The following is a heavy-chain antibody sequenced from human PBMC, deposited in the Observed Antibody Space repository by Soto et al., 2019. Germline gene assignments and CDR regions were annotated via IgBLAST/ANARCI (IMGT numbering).Heavy chain of an antibody. V-gene: IGHV4-30-4*01. J-gene: IGHJ5*02. Sequence: TSETLSLTCTVSGGSISSCDYNWSWIRHPPGTALDWIGHIYYTGSTYSNPSLRSRLTLSVDTSKNQFSLKLSSVTAADTAVYYCASLKRPMYDILTGYYSSHNWFDPWGQGTLVTVSS. D-gene: IGHD3-9*01. CDR1: GGSISSCDYN. CDR2: IYYTGST. CDR3: ASLKRPMYDILTGYYSSHNWFDP.